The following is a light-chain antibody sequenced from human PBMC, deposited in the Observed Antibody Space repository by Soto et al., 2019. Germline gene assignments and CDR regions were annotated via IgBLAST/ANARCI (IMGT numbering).Light chain of an antibody. J-gene: IGLJ2*01. CDR3: QSYDSSLSGSKV. V-gene: IGLV1-40*01. CDR1: SSNIGAGYD. CDR2: GNS. Sequence: QSVLTQPPSVSGAPGQRVTISCTGSSSNIGAGYDVHWYQHLPGTAPKLLIYGNSNRPSGVPDRFSGSKSGTSASLAITGLQAEEEAGSYCQSYDSSLSGSKVFGGGTKLTVL.